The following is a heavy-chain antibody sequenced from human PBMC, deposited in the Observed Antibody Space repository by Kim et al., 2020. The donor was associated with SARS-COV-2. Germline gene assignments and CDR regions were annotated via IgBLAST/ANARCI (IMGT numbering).Heavy chain of an antibody. CDR3: VRDGSMATIRTYYFDY. D-gene: IGHD5-12*01. J-gene: IGHJ4*02. CDR2: TYYRSKWYD. CDR1: GDSVSSNSAA. V-gene: IGHV6-1*01. Sequence: SQTLSLTCAISGDSVSSNSAAWNWIRQSPSRGLEWLGRTYYRSKWYDDYAVSVKSRITINPDTSKNQFSLQLNSVTPEDTAVYYCVRDGSMATIRTYYFDYWGRGTLVTVSS.